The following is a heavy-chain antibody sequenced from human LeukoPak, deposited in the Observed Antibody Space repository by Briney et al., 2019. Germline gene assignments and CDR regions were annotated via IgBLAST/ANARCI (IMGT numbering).Heavy chain of an antibody. Sequence: PGGSLRLSCAASGFTFSSYAMSWVRQAPGKGLEWVSAVSGSGGSTHYADSVKGRFTISRDNSKNTLYLQMNSLRAEDTAVYYYAKDLEGQWLPYLDYWGQGTLVTVSS. CDR2: VSGSGGST. J-gene: IGHJ4*02. CDR3: AKDLEGQWLPYLDY. V-gene: IGHV3-23*01. D-gene: IGHD6-19*01. CDR1: GFTFSSYA.